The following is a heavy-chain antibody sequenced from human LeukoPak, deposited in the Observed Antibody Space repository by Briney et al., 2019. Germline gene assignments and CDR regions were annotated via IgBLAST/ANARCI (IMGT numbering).Heavy chain of an antibody. V-gene: IGHV3-21*01. J-gene: IGHJ4*02. D-gene: IGHD4-17*01. CDR2: MSSSSTYI. CDR3: SRKYGDALDY. Sequence: GGSLRLSCAASGFTFSSYSMTWVRQAPGKGLEWVSSMSSSSTYIYYADSVKGRFTISRDNAKNSLYLQMNSLRAEDTAVYYCSRKYGDALDYWGQGTLVTVSS. CDR1: GFTFSSYS.